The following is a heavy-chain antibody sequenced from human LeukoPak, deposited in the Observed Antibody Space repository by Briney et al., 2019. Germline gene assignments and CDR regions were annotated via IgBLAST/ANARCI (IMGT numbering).Heavy chain of an antibody. D-gene: IGHD4-11*01. Sequence: ASVKVSCKASGGTFSSYAISWVRQAPGQGLEWMGGIIPIFGTANCAQKFQGRGKMTTDESTSTAEMELKRRRSGDTAVYYCARAYTNHPIRNYYYYYYMDVWGKGTTVTVSS. V-gene: IGHV1-69*05. CDR1: GGTFSSYA. J-gene: IGHJ6*03. CDR3: ARAYTNHPIRNYYYYYYMDV. CDR2: IIPIFGTA.